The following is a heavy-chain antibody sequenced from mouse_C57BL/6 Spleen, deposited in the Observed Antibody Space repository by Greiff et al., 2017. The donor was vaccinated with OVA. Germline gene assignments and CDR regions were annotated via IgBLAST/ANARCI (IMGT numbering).Heavy chain of an antibody. J-gene: IGHJ4*01. CDR2: IDPEDGET. V-gene: IGHV14-2*01. CDR1: GFNIKDYY. CDR3: ARSGSCDSYYAMDY. D-gene: IGHD2-12*01. Sequence: VHVQQSGAELVKPGASVKLSCTASGFNIKDYYMHWVKQRTEQGLEWIGRIDPEDGETKYAPKFQGKATITANTSSNTAYLQLSSLTSENTAVSYCARSGSCDSYYAMDYWGQGTSVTVSS.